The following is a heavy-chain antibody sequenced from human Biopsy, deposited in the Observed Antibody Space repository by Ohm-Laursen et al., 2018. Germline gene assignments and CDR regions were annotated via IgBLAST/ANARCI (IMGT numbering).Heavy chain of an antibody. Sequence: GTLSLTCTVSGGSFTGHYWTWIRQPPGKGLEWVGYIHYTGHIRINPSLNSRATISVDTSKDQFSLKLNSVTAADTAVYYCARDYDTSGYYYVSWGQGTLVTVSS. CDR1: GGSFTGHY. D-gene: IGHD3-22*01. CDR2: IHYTGHI. V-gene: IGHV4-59*08. J-gene: IGHJ5*02. CDR3: ARDYDTSGYYYVS.